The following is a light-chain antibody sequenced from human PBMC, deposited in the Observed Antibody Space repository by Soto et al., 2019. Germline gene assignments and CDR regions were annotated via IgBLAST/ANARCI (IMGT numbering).Light chain of an antibody. Sequence: EIVLTQSPATLSLSPGERATLSCRASQSVSSYFAWYQQKPGQAPRLLIYDASNRAPGIPARFSGSGSGTDFTLTISSLEPEDFAVYYCQQRSSWPLTFGQGTKLEIK. J-gene: IGKJ5*01. CDR1: QSVSSY. CDR3: QQRSSWPLT. CDR2: DAS. V-gene: IGKV3-11*01.